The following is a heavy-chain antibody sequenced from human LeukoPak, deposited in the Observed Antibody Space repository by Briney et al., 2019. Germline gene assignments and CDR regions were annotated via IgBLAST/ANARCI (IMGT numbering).Heavy chain of an antibody. CDR1: GFTFSSYW. V-gene: IGHV3-23*01. CDR2: ISGSGSRT. Sequence: GGSLRLSCAASGFTFSSYWMSWVRQAPGKGLEWVSVISGSGSRTYYADSVKGRFTISRDNSRNTIYLQMTSLRAEDTAVYYCASRGHVGSGTYSPYDYWGQGTLVSVSS. J-gene: IGHJ4*02. D-gene: IGHD3-10*01. CDR3: ASRGHVGSGTYSPYDY.